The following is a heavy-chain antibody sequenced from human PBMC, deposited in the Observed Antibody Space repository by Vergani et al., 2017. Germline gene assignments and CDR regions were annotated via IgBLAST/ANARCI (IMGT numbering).Heavy chain of an antibody. CDR2: ISSSGSTI. CDR3: ARDSMAAAGRYYYYYYGMDV. V-gene: IGHV3-11*04. CDR1: GFTFSDYY. D-gene: IGHD6-13*01. J-gene: IGHJ6*02. Sequence: QVQLVESGGGLVKPGGSLRLSCAASGFTFSDYYMSWIRQAPGKGLEWVSYISSSGSTIYYADSVKGRFTISRDNAKNSLYLQMNSLRAEDTAVYYCARDSMAAAGRYYYYYYGMDVWGQGTTVTVSS.